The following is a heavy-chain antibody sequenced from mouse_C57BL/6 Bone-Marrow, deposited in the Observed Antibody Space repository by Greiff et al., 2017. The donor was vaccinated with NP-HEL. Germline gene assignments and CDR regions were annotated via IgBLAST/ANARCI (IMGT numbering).Heavy chain of an antibody. CDR1: GYTFTSYW. CDR2: IDPSDSYT. D-gene: IGHD2-3*01. CDR3: ARGGYDVFAY. V-gene: IGHV1-69*01. J-gene: IGHJ3*01. Sequence: QVQLKQPGAELVMPGASVKLSCKASGYTFTSYWMHWVKQRPGQGLEWIGEIDPSDSYTNYNQKFKGKSTLTVDKSSSTAYMQLSSLTSEDSAVYYCARGGYDVFAYWGQGTLVTVSA.